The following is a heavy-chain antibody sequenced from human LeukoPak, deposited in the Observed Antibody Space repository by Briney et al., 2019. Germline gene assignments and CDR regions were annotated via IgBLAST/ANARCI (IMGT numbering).Heavy chain of an antibody. V-gene: IGHV4-34*01. D-gene: IGHD3-22*01. CDR3: ASPKTSYYYDSSGYYYDY. J-gene: IGHJ4*02. Sequence: SETLSLTCAVSGGSFSSYYCCWFRQPPGKGLEWIGEINHSGSTNYNPSLKSRVTISVDTSKNQFFLKLTSVTAADTAVYYCASPKTSYYYDSSGYYYDYWGQGTLVTVSS. CDR2: INHSGST. CDR1: GGSFSSYY.